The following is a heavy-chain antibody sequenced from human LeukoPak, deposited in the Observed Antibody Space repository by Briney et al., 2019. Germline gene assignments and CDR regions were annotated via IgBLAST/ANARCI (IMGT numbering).Heavy chain of an antibody. CDR3: ARDLIQLWLRGFIGY. J-gene: IGHJ4*02. CDR2: ISSSSSYI. Sequence: GGSLRLSGAASGFTFSSDSMNWVRQAPGKGLEWVSSISSSSSYIYYADSVKGRFTISRDNAKNSLYLQMNSLRAEDTAVYYCARDLIQLWLRGFIGYWGQGTLVTVSS. D-gene: IGHD5-18*01. V-gene: IGHV3-21*01. CDR1: GFTFSSDS.